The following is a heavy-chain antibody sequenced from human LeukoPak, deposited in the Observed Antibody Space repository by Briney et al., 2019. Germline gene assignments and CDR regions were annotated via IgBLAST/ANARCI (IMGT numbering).Heavy chain of an antibody. D-gene: IGHD3-10*01. V-gene: IGHV3-7*01. Sequence: SGGSLRLSCAVSGFTFSQYYMGWVRQAPGRGLEWVAIIESDGSDRKYVDSVKGRFTISRDNAKNSLYLQMSRLTAEDTAIYFCTFLVREPRHWGRGTLVTVSS. J-gene: IGHJ1*01. CDR2: IESDGSDR. CDR1: GFTFSQYY. CDR3: TFLVREPRH.